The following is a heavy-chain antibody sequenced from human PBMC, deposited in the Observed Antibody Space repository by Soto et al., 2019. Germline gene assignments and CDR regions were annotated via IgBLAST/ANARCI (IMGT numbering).Heavy chain of an antibody. D-gene: IGHD3-22*01. CDR3: AKKKDVSGFFPYFDN. CDR2: IWYDGSKK. V-gene: IGHV3-33*06. CDR1: GFTFSNYG. J-gene: IGHJ4*02. Sequence: PGGSLRLSCAASGFTFSNYGMDWVRQAPGKGLEWVAGIWYDGSKKYYADSVKGRFTISRDNSKNTLYLQMNSLRAEDTAVYYYAKKKDVSGFFPYFDNWGKETVVTFP.